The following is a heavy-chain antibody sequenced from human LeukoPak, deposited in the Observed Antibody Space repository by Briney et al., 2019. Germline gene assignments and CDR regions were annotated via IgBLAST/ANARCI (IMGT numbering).Heavy chain of an antibody. CDR3: AREGEDSSSSVDY. V-gene: IGHV3-64*01. CDR1: GFTFSSYA. CDR2: ISSNGGST. J-gene: IGHJ4*02. D-gene: IGHD6-6*01. Sequence: GGSLRLSCAASGFTFSSYAMHWVRQAPGKGLEYVSAISSNGGSTYYANSVKGRFTISRDNSKNTLYLQMGSLRAEDMAVYYCAREGEDSSSSVDYWGQGTLVTVPS.